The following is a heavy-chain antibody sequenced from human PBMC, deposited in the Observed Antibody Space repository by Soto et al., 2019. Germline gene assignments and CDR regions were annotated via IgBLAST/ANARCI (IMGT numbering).Heavy chain of an antibody. CDR1: GFTFSNAW. Sequence: EVQLVESGGGLVKPGGSLRLSCAASGFTFSNAWMNWVRQAPGKGLEWVGRIKSKTDGGTTDYAAPVKGRFTISRDDSKKTLYLQMNSMKTEDKAVYYCTTTTPDIVATISSYYYYYGMDVWGQGTTVTVSS. J-gene: IGHJ6*02. D-gene: IGHD5-12*01. CDR2: IKSKTDGGTT. CDR3: TTTTPDIVATISSYYYYYGMDV. V-gene: IGHV3-15*07.